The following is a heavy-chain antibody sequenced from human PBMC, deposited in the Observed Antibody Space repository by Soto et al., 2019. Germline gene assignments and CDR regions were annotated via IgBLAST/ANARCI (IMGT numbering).Heavy chain of an antibody. CDR2: IKQDGSEK. CDR3: ARPSYYYDSSGYYDY. CDR1: GFTFSSSW. Sequence: EVQLVESGGGLVQPGGSLRPSCAASGFTFSSSWMSWVRQAPGKGLEWVANIKQDGSEKYYVDSVKARFTISRNNAKNSLYLQMNSLRAEDTAVYYCARPSYYYDSSGYYDYWGQGTLVTVSS. D-gene: IGHD3-22*01. V-gene: IGHV3-7*03. J-gene: IGHJ4*02.